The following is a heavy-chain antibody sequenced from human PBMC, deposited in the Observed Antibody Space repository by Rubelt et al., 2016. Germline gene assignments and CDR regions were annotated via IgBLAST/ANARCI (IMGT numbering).Heavy chain of an antibody. Sequence: QAPGKGLEWVSAISGSGGSTYYADSVKGRFTISRDSSKNTVYLQMNSLRVEDTAVYYCTRVAHSSGASYVDYWGQGTLVTVSS. V-gene: IGHV3-23*01. D-gene: IGHD2-8*02. CDR2: ISGSGGST. J-gene: IGHJ4*02. CDR3: TRVAHSSGASYVDY.